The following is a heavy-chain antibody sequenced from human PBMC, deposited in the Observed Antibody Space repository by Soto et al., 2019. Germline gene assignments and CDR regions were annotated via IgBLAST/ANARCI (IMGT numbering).Heavy chain of an antibody. J-gene: IGHJ3*02. CDR1: GYTFTSYG. CDR3: ARSGGGRGWSDAFDI. CDR2: ISAYNGNT. Sequence: ASVKVSCNASGYTFTSYGISWVRPAPGQGLEWMGWISAYNGNTNYAQKLQGRVTMTTDTSTSTAYMELRSLRSDDTAVYYCARSGGGRGWSDAFDIWGQGTMVTVSS. D-gene: IGHD6-19*01. V-gene: IGHV1-18*01.